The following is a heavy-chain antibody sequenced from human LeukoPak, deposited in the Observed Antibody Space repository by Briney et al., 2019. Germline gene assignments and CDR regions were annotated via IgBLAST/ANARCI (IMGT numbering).Heavy chain of an antibody. CDR2: IYYSGST. Sequence: SETLSLTCTVSGGSISSYYWSWIRQPPGKGLEWIGYIYYSGSTNYNPSLKSRVTISVDTSKNQFSLKLSSVTTADTAVYYCARQGGLFGCFDYWGQGTLVTVSS. V-gene: IGHV4-59*08. J-gene: IGHJ4*02. D-gene: IGHD3-10*02. CDR3: ARQGGLFGCFDY. CDR1: GGSISSYY.